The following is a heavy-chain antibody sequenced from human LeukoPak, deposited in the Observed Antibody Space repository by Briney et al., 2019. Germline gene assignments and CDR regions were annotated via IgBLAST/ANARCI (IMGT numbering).Heavy chain of an antibody. J-gene: IGHJ5*02. CDR3: AREAGTRMP. Sequence: GGSLRLSCAAPGFTFSRYWMSWARQAPGKGLEWVASINQDESAKQYVDSVKGRFTISRDNAKNSLYLQMNSLRAEDTAVYYCAREAGTRMPWGQGTLVTVSS. CDR1: GFTFSRYW. V-gene: IGHV3-7*01. D-gene: IGHD1-1*01. CDR2: INQDESAK.